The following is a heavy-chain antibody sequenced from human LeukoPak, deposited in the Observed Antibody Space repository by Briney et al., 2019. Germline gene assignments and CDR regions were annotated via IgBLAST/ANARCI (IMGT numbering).Heavy chain of an antibody. D-gene: IGHD5-18*01. CDR2: ISSRSSTI. J-gene: IGHJ6*02. V-gene: IGHV3-48*01. CDR1: GFTFSTYS. Sequence: GGSLRLSCAASGFTFSTYSMTWVRQAPGKGLEWVPYISSRSSTIYYVDSVKGRFTISRDNAKNSPYLQMNSLRAEDTAVYYCARDLDTYYGMDVWGQGTTVTVSS. CDR3: ARDLDTYYGMDV.